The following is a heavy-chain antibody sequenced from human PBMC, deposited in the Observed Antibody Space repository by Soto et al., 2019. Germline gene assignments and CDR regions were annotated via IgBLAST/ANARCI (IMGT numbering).Heavy chain of an antibody. CDR3: ANRNYYAKSGYTFPYFDF. V-gene: IGHV3-23*01. CDR2: ISGNGGRT. Sequence: GGSLRLSCAASGFPFSNYDMSWVRQAPGKGLDWVSTISGNGGRTYYADSVKGRFTISRDNSKNTVYLQMNSLRVEDTAVYYCANRNYYAKSGYTFPYFDFWGQGSLVTVSS. D-gene: IGHD3-22*01. J-gene: IGHJ5*01. CDR1: GFPFSNYD.